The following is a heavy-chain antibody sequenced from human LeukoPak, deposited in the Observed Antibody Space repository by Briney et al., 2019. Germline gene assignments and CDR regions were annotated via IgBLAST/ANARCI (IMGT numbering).Heavy chain of an antibody. CDR2: ISGSGGGT. Sequence: GGSLRLSCAASGFTFSSYAMSWVRQAPGKGLKWVSAISGSGGGTYYADSVKGRFTISRDNSKNTLYLQMNSLRAEDTAVYYCANPFRGYCSGGSCYSLHYWGQGTLVTVSS. D-gene: IGHD2-15*01. J-gene: IGHJ4*02. CDR3: ANPFRGYCSGGSCYSLHY. CDR1: GFTFSSYA. V-gene: IGHV3-23*01.